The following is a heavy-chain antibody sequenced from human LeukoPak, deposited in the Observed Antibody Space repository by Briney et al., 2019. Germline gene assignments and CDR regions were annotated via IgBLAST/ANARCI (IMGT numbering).Heavy chain of an antibody. CDR3: ARDPNSSGWYPDY. V-gene: IGHV3-30*19. D-gene: IGHD6-19*01. CDR2: ISYDGSNK. CDR1: EFSFSGYG. J-gene: IGHJ4*02. Sequence: GGSLRLSCAASEFSFSGYGMHWVRQAPGKGLEWVAVISYDGSNKYYADSVKGRFTISRDNSKNTLYLQMNSLRAEDTAVYYCARDPNSSGWYPDYWGQGTLVTVSS.